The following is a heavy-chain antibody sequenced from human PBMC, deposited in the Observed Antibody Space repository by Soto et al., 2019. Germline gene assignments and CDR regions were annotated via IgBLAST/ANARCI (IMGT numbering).Heavy chain of an antibody. CDR3: ARGYSSSWLRFDY. Sequence: QVQLVQSGAEVKKPGSSVKVSCKASGGTFSSYTISWVRQAPGQGLEWMGRIIPILGIANYAQKFQGRVTITADKSTSTAYMELSSLRSEDTAVYYCARGYSSSWLRFDYWGQGTLVTVSS. J-gene: IGHJ4*02. CDR1: GGTFSSYT. CDR2: IIPILGIA. V-gene: IGHV1-69*02. D-gene: IGHD6-13*01.